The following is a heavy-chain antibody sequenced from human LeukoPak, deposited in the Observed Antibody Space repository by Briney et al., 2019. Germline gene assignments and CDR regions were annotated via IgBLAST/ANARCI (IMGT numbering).Heavy chain of an antibody. CDR1: GFTFSSYS. CDR2: ISSSSSTI. CDR3: ARDSDY. Sequence: GGSLRLSCAASGFTFSSYSMNWVRQAPGKGLEWVSYISSSSSTIYYADSVRGRFTISRDNAKNSLYLQMNSLRAEDTAVYYCARDSDYWGQGTLVTVSS. V-gene: IGHV3-48*04. J-gene: IGHJ4*02.